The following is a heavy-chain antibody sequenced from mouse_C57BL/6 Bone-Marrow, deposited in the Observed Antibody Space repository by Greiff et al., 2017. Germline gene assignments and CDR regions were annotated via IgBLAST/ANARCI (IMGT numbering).Heavy chain of an antibody. CDR1: GYTFTSYW. CDR3: ARRWLYYGNDYYAMDY. D-gene: IGHD2-1*01. CDR2: IDPSDSYT. J-gene: IGHJ4*01. V-gene: IGHV1-69*01. Sequence: QVQLQQPGAELVMPGASVKLSCKASGYTFTSYWMHWVKQRPGQGLEWIGEIDPSDSYTNYNQKFKGKSTLTVDKYSSTAYMQLSSLTSEDSAVYYCARRWLYYGNDYYAMDYWGQGTSVTVSS.